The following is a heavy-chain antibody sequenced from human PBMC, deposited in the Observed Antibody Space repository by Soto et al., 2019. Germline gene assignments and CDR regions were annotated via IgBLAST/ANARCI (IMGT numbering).Heavy chain of an antibody. V-gene: IGHV1-3*01. J-gene: IGHJ4*02. CDR3: MSGPFDY. Sequence: VASVKVSCKASGYTFTSYAIHWARQAPGQRLEWMGWINAGNGKTKFSQNFQDRLTITRDTSATTAYMELTSLRFEDTAVYYCMSGPFDYWGQGTLVTVSS. CDR1: GYTFTSYA. CDR2: INAGNGKT.